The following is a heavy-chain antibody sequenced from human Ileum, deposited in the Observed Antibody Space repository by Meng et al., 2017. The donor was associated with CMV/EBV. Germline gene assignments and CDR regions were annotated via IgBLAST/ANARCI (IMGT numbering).Heavy chain of an antibody. J-gene: IGHJ3*01. V-gene: IGHV3-21*01. Sequence: GESLKISCAASGFTFSTYSMNWVRQAPGKGLEWVSSISSSNSYRYYADSVKGRFTISRDNAKNSLYLQMNSLRAEDTAVYYCAREGTGEEYWGRGTMVTVS. CDR3: AREGTGEEY. CDR1: GFTFSTYS. D-gene: IGHD7-27*01. CDR2: ISSSNSYR.